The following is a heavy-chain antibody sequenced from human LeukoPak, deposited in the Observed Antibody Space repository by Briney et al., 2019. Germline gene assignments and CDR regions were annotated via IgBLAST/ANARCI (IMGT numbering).Heavy chain of an antibody. CDR2: INAGNGNT. J-gene: IGHJ5*02. Sequence: ASVKVSCKASGHTFTSYAMHWVRQAPGQRLEWMGWINAGNGNTKYSQKFQGRVTITRDTSASTAYMELSSLRSEDTAVYYCARLVSDSSDQDPWGQGTLVTVSS. V-gene: IGHV1-3*01. CDR1: GHTFTSYA. CDR3: ARLVSDSSDQDP. D-gene: IGHD3-22*01.